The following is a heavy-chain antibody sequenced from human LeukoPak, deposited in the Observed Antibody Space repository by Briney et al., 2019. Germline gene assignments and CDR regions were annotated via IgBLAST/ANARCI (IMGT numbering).Heavy chain of an antibody. Sequence: GASVKVSCKASGYTFTSYGISWWRQAPGQGLEWMGGISAYNDNTTYAKKLQGRVTMNTDTSTSKAYMELRSLRSDDTAVYYCARSSRIAAAFGYWGQGTLVTVSS. CDR1: GYTFTSYG. J-gene: IGHJ4*02. CDR3: ARSSRIAAAFGY. V-gene: IGHV1-18*01. D-gene: IGHD6-13*01. CDR2: ISAYNDNT.